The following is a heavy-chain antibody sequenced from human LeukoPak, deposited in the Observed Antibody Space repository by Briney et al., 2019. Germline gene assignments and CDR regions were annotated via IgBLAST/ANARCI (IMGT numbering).Heavy chain of an antibody. D-gene: IGHD5-24*01. CDR2: VYYSRST. CDR3: ARDGYNSGYFDY. J-gene: IGHJ4*02. Sequence: SETLSLTCTVSGASISSGGYYWNWIRQPPGKGLEWIGYVYYSRSTSYSPSLKSRLTISVDTSKNQFSLKLSSVTAADTAVYYCARDGYNSGYFDYWGQGTLVTVSS. CDR1: GASISSGGYY. V-gene: IGHV4-30-4*01.